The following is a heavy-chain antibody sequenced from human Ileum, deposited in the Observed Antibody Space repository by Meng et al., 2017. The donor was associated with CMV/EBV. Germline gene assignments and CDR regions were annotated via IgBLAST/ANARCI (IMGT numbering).Heavy chain of an antibody. CDR2: MNPNSGNT. Sequence: ASVKVSCKASGYTFSSYVINWVRQATGQGLEWMGWMNPNSGNTGYAQKFQGRVTITRNTSISTAYMELSSLRSEDTAVYYCARGTRSSWYDYWGQGTLVTVSS. J-gene: IGHJ4*02. CDR3: ARGTRSSWYDY. V-gene: IGHV1-8*03. CDR1: GYTFSSYV. D-gene: IGHD6-13*01.